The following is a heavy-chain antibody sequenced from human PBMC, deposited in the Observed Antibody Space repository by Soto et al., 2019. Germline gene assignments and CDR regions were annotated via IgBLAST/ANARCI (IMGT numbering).Heavy chain of an antibody. CDR2: ISAYNGNT. CDR1: GYTFASYA. J-gene: IGHJ4*02. Sequence: QVQLVQSGAEVKKPGASVKVSCKASGYTFASYAISWMRQAPGQGLEWMGWISAYNGNTNYAQKLQGIVTMTTDTSTSTAHMELRSQRSDNTAVYSCARDPPPPDYWGQGTLVTVSS. V-gene: IGHV1-18*01. CDR3: ARDPPPPDY.